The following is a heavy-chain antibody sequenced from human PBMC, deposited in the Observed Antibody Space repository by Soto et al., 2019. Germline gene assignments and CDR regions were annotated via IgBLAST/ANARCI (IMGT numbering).Heavy chain of an antibody. CDR2: ISRSGDTT. CDR3: AKDSPYCATDRCFEQFDY. CDR1: GFTFSSYA. Sequence: GGSLRLSCAASGFTFSSYAMNWFRQAPGKGLEWVSGISRSGDTTFYAESVKGRFTISRDNSKNTLYLQMNSLRAEDTAVFYCAKDSPYCATDRCFEQFDYWGQGTLVTVSS. J-gene: IGHJ4*02. V-gene: IGHV3-23*01. D-gene: IGHD2-15*01.